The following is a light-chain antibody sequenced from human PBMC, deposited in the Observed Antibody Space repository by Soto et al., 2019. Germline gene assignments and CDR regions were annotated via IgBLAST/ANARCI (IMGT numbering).Light chain of an antibody. V-gene: IGKV1-5*01. Sequence: DIQMTQSPSTLSASVGDRVTITCRASQSISSWLAWYQQKPGKAPKLLIYDASSLESGVPSRFSGSGSGTEYTLTSSSLQPDDFASYYCQEYNSYPLTFGGGTKVEIK. CDR3: QEYNSYPLT. CDR1: QSISSW. CDR2: DAS. J-gene: IGKJ4*01.